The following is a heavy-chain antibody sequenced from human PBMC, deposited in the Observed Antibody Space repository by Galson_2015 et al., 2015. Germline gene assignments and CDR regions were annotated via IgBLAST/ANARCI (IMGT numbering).Heavy chain of an antibody. CDR3: ARGLSRGISRGRFNWFDP. CDR2: INPNSGGT. Sequence: QSGAEVKKPGESLKISCKASGYTFTGYYMHWVRQAPGQGLEWMGWINPNSGGTNYAQKFQGWVTMTRDTSISTAYMELSRLRSDDTAVYYCARGLSRGISRGRFNWFDPWGQGTLVTVSS. J-gene: IGHJ5*02. CDR1: GYTFTGYY. V-gene: IGHV1-2*04. D-gene: IGHD2-15*01.